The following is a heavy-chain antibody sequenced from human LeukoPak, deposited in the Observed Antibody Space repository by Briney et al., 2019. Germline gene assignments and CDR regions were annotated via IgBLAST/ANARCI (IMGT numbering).Heavy chain of an antibody. D-gene: IGHD6-6*01. CDR1: GGTFSSYT. CDR2: IIPILGIA. J-gene: IGHJ4*02. Sequence: ASVKVSCKASGGTFSSYTISWVRQAPGQGLEWMGRIIPILGIANYAQKFQGRVTVTADKSTSTAYMELSSLRSEDTAVYYCARARDSSSSDYWGQGTLVTVSS. CDR3: ARARDSSSSDY. V-gene: IGHV1-69*02.